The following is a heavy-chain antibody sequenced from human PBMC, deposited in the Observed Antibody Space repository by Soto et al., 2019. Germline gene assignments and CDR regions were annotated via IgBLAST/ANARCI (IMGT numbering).Heavy chain of an antibody. CDR1: GFTFSSYG. V-gene: IGHV3-23*01. Sequence: PGGSLRLSCGASGFTFSSYGMSWVRHCPGKGLELVSCVRGSGNSTYYADSVKGRFPISRDNSKITLYLQMSSLRAEDAAVYYCAKDEFSSPIHSRQLDHGMDGWGQGTRVSVSS. CDR2: VRGSGNST. D-gene: IGHD6-6*01. J-gene: IGHJ6*02. CDR3: AKDEFSSPIHSRQLDHGMDG.